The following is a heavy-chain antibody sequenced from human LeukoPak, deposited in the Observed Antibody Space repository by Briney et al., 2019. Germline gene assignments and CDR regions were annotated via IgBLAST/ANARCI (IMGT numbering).Heavy chain of an antibody. CDR2: IIPIFGTA. CDR1: GGTFSSYA. CDR3: ARDKATVSHWSDP. J-gene: IGHJ5*02. D-gene: IGHD4-17*01. Sequence: SVKVSCKASGGTFSSYAISWVRQAPGQGLEWMGGIIPIFGTANYAQKFQGRVTITADKSTSTAYMELSSLRSEDTAVYYCARDKATVSHWSDPWGQGTLVTVSS. V-gene: IGHV1-69*06.